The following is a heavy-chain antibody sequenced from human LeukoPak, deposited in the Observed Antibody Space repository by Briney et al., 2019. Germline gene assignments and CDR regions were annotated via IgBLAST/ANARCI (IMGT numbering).Heavy chain of an antibody. CDR2: IIPIFGTA. CDR3: ARSRWSGYLAVVYFDY. J-gene: IGHJ4*02. V-gene: IGHV1-69*05. Sequence: GASVKVSCKASGGTFSSHSFSWVRQAPGHGLEWMGGIIPIFGTANYAQKFQGRVTMTRDTSISTAYMELSRLRSDDTAVYYCARSRWSGYLAVVYFDYWGQGTLVTVSS. D-gene: IGHD3-3*01. CDR1: GGTFSSHS.